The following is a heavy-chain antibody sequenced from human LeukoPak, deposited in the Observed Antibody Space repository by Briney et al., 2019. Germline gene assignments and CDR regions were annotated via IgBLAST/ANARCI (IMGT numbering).Heavy chain of an antibody. CDR2: IYHSGST. D-gene: IGHD3-9*01. J-gene: IGHJ4*02. Sequence: SETLSLTCAVSGGSISSGGYSWSWIRQPPGKGLEWIGYIYHSGSTYYNPSLKSRVTISVGRSKNQFSLKLSSVTAADTAVYYCAGYDILTGYYTDYWGQGTLVTVSP. CDR1: GGSISSGGYS. V-gene: IGHV4-30-2*01. CDR3: AGYDILTGYYTDY.